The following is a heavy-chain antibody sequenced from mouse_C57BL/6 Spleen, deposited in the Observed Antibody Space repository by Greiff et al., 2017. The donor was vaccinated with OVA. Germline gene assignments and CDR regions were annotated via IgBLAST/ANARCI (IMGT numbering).Heavy chain of an antibody. V-gene: IGHV1-53*01. CDR2: INPSNGGT. J-gene: IGHJ2*01. CDR3: ARWGVLLRYRGYFDY. D-gene: IGHD1-1*01. Sequence: QVQLQQPGTELVKPGASVKLSCKASGYTFTSYWMHWVKQRPGQGLEWIGNINPSNGGTNYNEKFKSKATLTVDKSSSTAYMQLSSLTSEDSAVYDCARWGVLLRYRGYFDYWGQGTTLTVSS. CDR1: GYTFTSYW.